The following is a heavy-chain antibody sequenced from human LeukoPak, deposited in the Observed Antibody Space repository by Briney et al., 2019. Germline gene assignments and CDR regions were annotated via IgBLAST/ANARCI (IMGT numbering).Heavy chain of an antibody. CDR1: GFTFSSYA. Sequence: HPGGSLRLSCAASGFTFSSYAMHWVRQAPGKGLEWVAHIKEDGSAENYVDSVKGRFSISRDNAKNSLYLQMNFLRVEDTAVYYCVRDSGWFHFDYWGQGILVTVSP. CDR3: VRDSGWFHFDY. D-gene: IGHD6-19*01. J-gene: IGHJ4*02. V-gene: IGHV3-7*03. CDR2: IKEDGSAE.